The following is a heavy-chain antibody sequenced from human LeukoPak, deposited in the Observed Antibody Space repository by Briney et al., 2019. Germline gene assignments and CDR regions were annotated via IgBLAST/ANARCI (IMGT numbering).Heavy chain of an antibody. J-gene: IGHJ6*04. CDR2: ISWNSGSI. CDR1: GFTFDDYA. Sequence: GGSLRLSCAASGFTFDDYAMHWVRQAPGKGLEWVSGISWNSGSIGYADSVKGRFTISRDNAKNSLYLQMNSLRAEDTALYYCEKDTTGDYGFSGMDVGAKGPTSPVSS. CDR3: EKDTTGDYGFSGMDV. D-gene: IGHD4-17*01. V-gene: IGHV3-9*01.